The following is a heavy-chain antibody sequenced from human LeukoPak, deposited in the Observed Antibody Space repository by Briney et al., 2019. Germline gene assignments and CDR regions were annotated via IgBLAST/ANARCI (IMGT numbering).Heavy chain of an antibody. J-gene: IGHJ6*02. CDR1: GYTFTSYV. CDR2: ISAYNGNT. Sequence: ASVKVSCKASGYTFTSYVISWVRQAPGQGLEWMGWISAYNGNTNYAQKLQGRVTMTTDTSTSTAYMELRSLRSDDTAVYYCARIPSSGWYKFYYYGMDVWGQGTTVTVSS. CDR3: ARIPSSGWYKFYYYGMDV. V-gene: IGHV1-18*01. D-gene: IGHD6-19*01.